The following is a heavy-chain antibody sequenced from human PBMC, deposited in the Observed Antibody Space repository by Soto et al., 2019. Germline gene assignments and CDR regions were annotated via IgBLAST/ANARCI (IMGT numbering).Heavy chain of an antibody. D-gene: IGHD3-3*01. CDR1: GYTFTGYF. CDR3: ARGGGTILAPLP. Sequence: QVQLAQSGPEVKKPGASVKVSCKAFGYTFTGYFIHWVRQAPGQGLEWLGWINPNSGATKYAQKFQGRVTLTRDTSINTAYMEMSMRRSDDTAVYYCARGGGTILAPLPWGQGTLVTVSS. V-gene: IGHV1-2*02. J-gene: IGHJ5*02. CDR2: INPNSGAT.